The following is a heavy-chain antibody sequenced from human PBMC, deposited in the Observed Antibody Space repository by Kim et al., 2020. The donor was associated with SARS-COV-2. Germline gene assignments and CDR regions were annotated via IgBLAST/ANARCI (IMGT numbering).Heavy chain of an antibody. CDR2: IYYSGST. CDR1: GGSISSYY. V-gene: IGHV4-59*13. D-gene: IGHD6-13*01. Sequence: SETLSLTCTVSGGSISSYYWSWIRQPPGKGLEWIGYIYYSGSTNYNPSLKSRVAISVDTSKNQFSLKLSSVTAADTAVYYFASHGIAAAGDNWFDPWGQG. J-gene: IGHJ5*02. CDR3: ASHGIAAAGDNWFDP.